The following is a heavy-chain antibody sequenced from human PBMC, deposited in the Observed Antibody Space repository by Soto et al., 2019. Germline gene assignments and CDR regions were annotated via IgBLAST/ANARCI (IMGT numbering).Heavy chain of an antibody. D-gene: IGHD2-2*01. V-gene: IGHV3-30*18. J-gene: IGHJ4*02. CDR2: ISYDGSNK. Sequence: GSLRLSCAASGFTFSSYGMHWVRQAPGKGLEWVAVISYDGSNKYYADSVKGRFTISRDNSKNTLYLQMNSLRAEDTAVYYCAKAGHICSSTSCSFFDYWGQGTLVTVSS. CDR1: GFTFSSYG. CDR3: AKAGHICSSTSCSFFDY.